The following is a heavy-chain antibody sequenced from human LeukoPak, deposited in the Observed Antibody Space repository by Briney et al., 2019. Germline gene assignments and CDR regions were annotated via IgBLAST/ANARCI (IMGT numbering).Heavy chain of an antibody. CDR3: ATRGVVIRVILVGFHKEAYYFDS. CDR2: MTDSGGST. CDR1: GITLSNYG. D-gene: IGHD3-22*01. V-gene: IGHV3-23*01. Sequence: GGSLRLSCAVSGITLSNYGMSWVRQAPGKGLELVAGMTDSGGSTKYADSVKGRFTISRDNPKNTLYLQLNSLRAEVTAVYFCATRGVVIRVILVGFHKEAYYFDSWGQGALVTVSS. J-gene: IGHJ4*02.